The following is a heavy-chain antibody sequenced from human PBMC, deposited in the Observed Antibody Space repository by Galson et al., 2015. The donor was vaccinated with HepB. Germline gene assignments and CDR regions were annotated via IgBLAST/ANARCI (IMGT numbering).Heavy chain of an antibody. Sequence: SLRLSCAASGFTFISYAVSWVRQTPGKGLEWVSGISGSGSKIYSADSVKGRFSISRDNSKNTLYLQMNSLRAEDTAIYYCAKMITYGPSFGGFDYWGHGTLVTVSS. D-gene: IGHD3-16*01. CDR3: AKMITYGPSFGGFDY. CDR2: ISGSGSKI. V-gene: IGHV3-23*01. CDR1: GFTFISYA. J-gene: IGHJ4*01.